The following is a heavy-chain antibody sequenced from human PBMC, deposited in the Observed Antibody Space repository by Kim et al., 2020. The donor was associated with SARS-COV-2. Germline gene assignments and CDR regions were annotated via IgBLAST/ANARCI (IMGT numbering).Heavy chain of an antibody. V-gene: IGHV3-30*18. D-gene: IGHD3-3*01. J-gene: IGHJ6*02. Sequence: GGSLRLSWAASGFTFSSYGMHWVRQAPGKGLEWVAVISYEGSNKYYADSVKGRFTISRDNSKNTLYLQMNSLRAEDTAVYYCAKDYAYTISAVYYYYYGMDVWGQGATVTVSS. CDR1: GFTFSSYG. CDR2: ISYEGSNK. CDR3: AKDYAYTISAVYYYYYGMDV.